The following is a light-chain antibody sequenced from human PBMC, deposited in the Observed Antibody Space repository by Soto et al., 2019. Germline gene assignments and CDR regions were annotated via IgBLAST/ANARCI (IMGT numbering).Light chain of an antibody. J-gene: IGKJ4*01. V-gene: IGKV1-39*01. Sequence: DIQMTQSPSSLSASVGDRVTITCRASQSISSYLNWYQQKPGKAPKLLIYAASSLQSGVPSRFSGSGSGTDVTLTISSLQPEDFATYYCQQRYSTPPLTFGGGTKVEIK. CDR1: QSISSY. CDR3: QQRYSTPPLT. CDR2: AAS.